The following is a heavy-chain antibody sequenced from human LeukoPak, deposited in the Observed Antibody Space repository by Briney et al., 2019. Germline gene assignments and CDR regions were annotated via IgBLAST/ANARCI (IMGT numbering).Heavy chain of an antibody. CDR2: INHSGST. D-gene: IGHD3-10*01. CDR3: AGEVWFGEYYSDY. V-gene: IGHV4-34*01. J-gene: IGHJ4*02. CDR1: GGSFSGYY. Sequence: PSETLSLTCAVYGGSFSGYYWSWIRQPPGKGLEWIGEINHSGSTNYNPSLKSRVTISVDSSKNQFSLKLSSVTAADTAVYYCAGEVWFGEYYSDYWGQGTLVTVSS.